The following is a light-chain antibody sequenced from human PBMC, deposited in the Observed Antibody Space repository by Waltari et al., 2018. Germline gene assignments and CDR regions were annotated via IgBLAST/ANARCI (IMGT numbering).Light chain of an antibody. Sequence: DVQMTQSPSSLSASVGDRVPITCRASQDIRNDLDWFQQKPGKAPKRLIYAASNLQSGVPSRFSGSGSATRFTLTISSLQPEDSATYYCLQHNSYVWTFGQGTTVEIK. CDR1: QDIRND. J-gene: IGKJ1*01. V-gene: IGKV1-17*01. CDR3: LQHNSYVWT. CDR2: AAS.